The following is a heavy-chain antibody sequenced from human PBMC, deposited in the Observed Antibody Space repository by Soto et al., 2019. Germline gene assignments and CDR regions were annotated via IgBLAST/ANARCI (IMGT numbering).Heavy chain of an antibody. CDR1: GDTFTFYS. CDR3: ASSYGSGYRAFDY. J-gene: IGHJ4*02. CDR2: INPILSMS. Sequence: QVQLVQSGAEVKRPGSSVKVSCKASGDTFTFYSINWVRQAPGLGLEWMGRINPILSMSNYAQRFQGRVTMTEDTSKSTAYMELSSLRSEDTAIYYCASSYGSGYRAFDYWGQGALVTVSS. V-gene: IGHV1-69*02. D-gene: IGHD3-10*01.